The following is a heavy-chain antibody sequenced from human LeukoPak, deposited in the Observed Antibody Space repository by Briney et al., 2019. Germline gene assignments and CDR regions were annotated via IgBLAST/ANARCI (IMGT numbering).Heavy chain of an antibody. Sequence: GASVKVSCKASGGTFSIYAISWVRQAPGQGLEWMGRIIPILGIANYAQKFQGRVTITADKSTSTAYMELSSLRSEDTAVYYCARDPVAGDYYYGMDVWGQGTTVTVSS. CDR3: ARDPVAGDYYYGMDV. CDR1: GGTFSIYA. J-gene: IGHJ6*02. D-gene: IGHD6-19*01. V-gene: IGHV1-69*04. CDR2: IIPILGIA.